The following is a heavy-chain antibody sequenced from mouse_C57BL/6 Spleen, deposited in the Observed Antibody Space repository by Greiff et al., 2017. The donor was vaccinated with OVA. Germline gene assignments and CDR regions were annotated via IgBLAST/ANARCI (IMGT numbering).Heavy chain of an antibody. CDR2: INPNYGTT. CDR1: GYSFTDYN. D-gene: IGHD2-4*01. V-gene: IGHV1-39*01. CDR3: ATMRLRPHYFEY. J-gene: IGHJ2*01. Sequence: EVQLMESGPELVKPGASVKISCKASGYSFTDYNMNWVKQSNGKSLEWIGVINPNYGTTSYNQKFKGKATLTVDQSSSTAYMQLNSLTSEDSAVYYCATMRLRPHYFEYWGKGTTLTVSS.